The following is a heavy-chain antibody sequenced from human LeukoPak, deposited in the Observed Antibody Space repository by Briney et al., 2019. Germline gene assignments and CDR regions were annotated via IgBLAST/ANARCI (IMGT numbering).Heavy chain of an antibody. Sequence: GGSLRLFCGISGITLSNYGMSWVRHAPGKGLEWVAGLSGSAGGTNYADSVKGRFTISRDNSKNTLFLQMDRLRAEDTAVYFCAKRGVVVRVFLVGFHKEAYYFDSWGQGAQVTVSS. V-gene: IGHV3-23*01. D-gene: IGHD3-16*02. CDR2: LSGSAGGT. J-gene: IGHJ4*02. CDR1: GITLSNYG. CDR3: AKRGVVVRVFLVGFHKEAYYFDS.